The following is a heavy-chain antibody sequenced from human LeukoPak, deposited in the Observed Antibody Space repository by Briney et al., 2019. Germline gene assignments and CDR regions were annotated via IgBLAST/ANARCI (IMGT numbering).Heavy chain of an antibody. CDR3: ARCSSSWYFQGWDY. J-gene: IGHJ4*02. CDR1: GGSISNSSSY. CDR2: IYYSGST. D-gene: IGHD6-13*01. V-gene: IGHV4-39*01. Sequence: SETLSLTCTVSGGSISNSSSYWGWIRQPPGKGLEWIGSIYYSGSTYYNPSLKSRVTISVDTSKNQFSLKLSSVTAADTAVYFCARCSSSWYFQGWDYWGQGTLVTVSS.